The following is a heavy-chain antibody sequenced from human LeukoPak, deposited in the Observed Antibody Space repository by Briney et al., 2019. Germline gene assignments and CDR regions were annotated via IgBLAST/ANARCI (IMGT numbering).Heavy chain of an antibody. CDR3: AKAPVITCRGAYCYPFDY. J-gene: IGHJ4*02. D-gene: IGHD2-21*01. CDR2: ISGSGGST. V-gene: IGHV3-23*01. CDR1: GFTLSSYG. Sequence: HPGGSLRLSCAASGFTLSSYGMSWVRQAPEKGLEWVSAISGSGGSTYYADSVKGRFTISRDSSKNTLFLQMNRLRPEDAAVYYCAKAPVITCRGAYCYPFDYWGQGTLVTVSS.